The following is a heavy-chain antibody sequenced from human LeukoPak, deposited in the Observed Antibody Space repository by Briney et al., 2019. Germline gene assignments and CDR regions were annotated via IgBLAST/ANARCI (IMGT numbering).Heavy chain of an antibody. CDR1: GFTFSSYW. D-gene: IGHD3-10*01. J-gene: IGHJ3*02. V-gene: IGHV3-74*01. Sequence: GGSLRLSCAASGFTFSSYWIHWVRQVPGKGLVWVSRIATDGSMPSYADSVKGRFTISRDNAKNTVSLQMNSLRVEDTAVYYCARDPHGSGSIHDALDIWGQGTMVTVSS. CDR2: IATDGSMP. CDR3: ARDPHGSGSIHDALDI.